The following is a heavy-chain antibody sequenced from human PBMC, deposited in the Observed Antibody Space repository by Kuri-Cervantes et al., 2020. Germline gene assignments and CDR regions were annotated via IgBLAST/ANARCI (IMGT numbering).Heavy chain of an antibody. D-gene: IGHD6-19*01. J-gene: IGHJ4*02. CDR2: IYYSGST. CDR3: ATSVQWLAPFDY. CDR1: GGSISSGGYY. Sequence: SETLSLTCTVSGGSISSGGYYWSWIRQHPGKGLEWIGYIYYSGSTNYNPSLKSRVTISVDMSKNQFSLRLNSVTATDTAVYYCATSVQWLAPFDYWGQGTLVTVSS. V-gene: IGHV4-61*08.